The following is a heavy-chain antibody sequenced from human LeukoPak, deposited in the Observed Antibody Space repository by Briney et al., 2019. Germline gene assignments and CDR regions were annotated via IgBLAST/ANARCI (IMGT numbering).Heavy chain of an antibody. Sequence: PGGSLRHSCAASGFTFSSYWMSWVRQAPGKGLEWVANIKQDGSEKYYVDSVKGRFTISRDNAKNSLYLQMNSLRAEDTAVYYCGRDKGVVTTNFDYWGQGTLVTVSS. CDR1: GFTFSSYW. CDR3: GRDKGVVTTNFDY. D-gene: IGHD3-3*01. V-gene: IGHV3-7*01. J-gene: IGHJ4*02. CDR2: IKQDGSEK.